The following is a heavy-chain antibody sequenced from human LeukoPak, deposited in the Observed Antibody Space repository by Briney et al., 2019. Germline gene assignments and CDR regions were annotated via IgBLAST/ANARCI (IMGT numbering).Heavy chain of an antibody. Sequence: ASVKVSCKASGYTFTNYDINWVRQAPGQGLEWMGIINPSGGSTSYAQKFQGRVTMTRDTSISTAYMELSRLRSDDTAVYYCARVDAVGDKGADYWGQGTLVTVSS. CDR1: GYTFTNYD. CDR2: INPSGGST. V-gene: IGHV1-46*01. D-gene: IGHD1-26*01. J-gene: IGHJ4*02. CDR3: ARVDAVGDKGADY.